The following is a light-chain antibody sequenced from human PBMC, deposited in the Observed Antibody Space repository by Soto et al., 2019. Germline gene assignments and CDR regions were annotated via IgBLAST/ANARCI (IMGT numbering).Light chain of an antibody. CDR1: QTISSW. CDR2: DVS. CDR3: QQYNTYWT. J-gene: IGKJ1*01. Sequence: DIQMTQSPSTLSGSVGDRVTITCRASQTISSWLAWYQQKPGKAPKLLIYDVSVLENGVPSRFSGSGSGTEFTLTISRLQPDDFATYYCQQYNTYWTFGQGTKVDIK. V-gene: IGKV1-5*01.